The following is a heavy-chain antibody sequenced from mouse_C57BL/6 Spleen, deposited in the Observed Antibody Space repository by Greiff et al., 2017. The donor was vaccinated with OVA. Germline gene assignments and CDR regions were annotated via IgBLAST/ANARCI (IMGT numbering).Heavy chain of an antibody. V-gene: IGHV1-72*01. CDR1: GYTFTSYW. CDR3: AREDYGSSWDY. D-gene: IGHD1-1*01. CDR2: IDPNSGGT. J-gene: IGHJ2*01. Sequence: QVQLQQPGAELVKPGASVKMSCKASGYTFTSYWITWVKQRPGQGLEWIGRIDPNSGGTKYNEKFKSKATLTVDKPSSTAYMQLSSLTSEDSAVYYCAREDYGSSWDYWGQGTTLTVSS.